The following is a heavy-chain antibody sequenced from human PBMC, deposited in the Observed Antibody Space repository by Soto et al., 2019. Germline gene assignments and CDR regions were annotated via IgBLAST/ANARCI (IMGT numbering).Heavy chain of an antibody. Sequence: QVQLVESGGGVVQPGRALRLSCAASGFTFSSYAMHWVRQAPGKGLEWVAVISYDGSNKYYADSVKGRFTISRDNSKNTLYLQMNSLRAEDTAVYYRARRSAVAGTDYWGQGTLVTVSS. D-gene: IGHD6-19*01. J-gene: IGHJ4*02. CDR1: GFTFSSYA. V-gene: IGHV3-30-3*01. CDR2: ISYDGSNK. CDR3: ARRSAVAGTDY.